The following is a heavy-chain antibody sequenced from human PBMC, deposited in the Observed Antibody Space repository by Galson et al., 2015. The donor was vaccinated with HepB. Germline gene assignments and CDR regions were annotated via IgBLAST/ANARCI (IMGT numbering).Heavy chain of an antibody. Sequence: SLRLSCAASGFNFGGSATHWVRQASGKRPEWVGLIKTKGNNYATAYVPSLKGRFTVSRDDSKNMAYLHMKSLKSEDTAVYYCIRSGDFSGYSSKWGQGTLVTVSS. CDR3: IRSGDFSGYSSK. CDR2: IKTKGNNYAT. D-gene: IGHD6-19*01. V-gene: IGHV3-73*01. CDR1: GFNFGGSA. J-gene: IGHJ4*02.